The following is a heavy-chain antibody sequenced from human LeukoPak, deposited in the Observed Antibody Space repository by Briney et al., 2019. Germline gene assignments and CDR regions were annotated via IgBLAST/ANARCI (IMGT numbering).Heavy chain of an antibody. CDR2: IYYSGST. V-gene: IGHV4-59*01. Sequence: SETLSLTCTVSGGSISSYYWSWVRQPPGKGLEWIGYIYYSGSTNYNSSLKSRVTISVDTSKNQFSLKLSPVTAADTAVYYCARDRGGFWSGFLDYWGQGTLVTVSS. D-gene: IGHD3-3*01. CDR3: ARDRGGFWSGFLDY. CDR1: GGSISSYY. J-gene: IGHJ4*02.